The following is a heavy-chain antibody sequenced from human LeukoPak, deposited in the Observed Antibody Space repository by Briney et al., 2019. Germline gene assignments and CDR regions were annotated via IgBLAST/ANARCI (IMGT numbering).Heavy chain of an antibody. J-gene: IGHJ4*02. CDR3: ARGQRGDDFWSGYDIFDY. Sequence: SETLSLTCTVSSGSISSGDYYWSWIRQPPGKGLEWIGYIYYSGSTYYNPSLKSRVTISVDTSKNQFSLKLSSVTAADTAVYYCARGQRGDDFWSGYDIFDYWGQGTLVTVSS. V-gene: IGHV4-30-4*01. CDR2: IYYSGST. D-gene: IGHD3-3*01. CDR1: SGSISSGDYY.